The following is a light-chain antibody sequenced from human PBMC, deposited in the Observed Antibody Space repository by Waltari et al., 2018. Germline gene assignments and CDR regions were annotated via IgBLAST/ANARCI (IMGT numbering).Light chain of an antibody. J-gene: IGLJ3*02. V-gene: IGLV2-23*02. CDR1: SSDVGTYNL. Sequence: QSALTQPVSVSGSPGQSITVSCSGSSSDVGTYNLVSWYQQHPGRAPKLLIYEVSLRPSGMSSRFSGSKSGNTASRTVSGLQAEDEAEYSCCSYAGNRSVLFGGGTKLTVL. CDR2: EVS. CDR3: CSYAGNRSVL.